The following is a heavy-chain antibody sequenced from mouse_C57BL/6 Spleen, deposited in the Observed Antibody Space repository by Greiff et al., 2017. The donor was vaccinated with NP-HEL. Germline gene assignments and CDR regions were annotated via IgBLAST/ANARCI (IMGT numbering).Heavy chain of an antibody. Sequence: QVQLQQPGAELVKPGASVKMSCKASGYTFTSYWITWVKQRPGQGLEWIGDIYPGSGSTNYNEKFKSKATLTVDTSSSTAYMQLSSLTSEDSAVYYCARGYSNYASYAMDYWGQGTSVTVSS. CDR2: IYPGSGST. CDR1: GYTFTSYW. J-gene: IGHJ4*01. D-gene: IGHD2-5*01. CDR3: ARGYSNYASYAMDY. V-gene: IGHV1-55*01.